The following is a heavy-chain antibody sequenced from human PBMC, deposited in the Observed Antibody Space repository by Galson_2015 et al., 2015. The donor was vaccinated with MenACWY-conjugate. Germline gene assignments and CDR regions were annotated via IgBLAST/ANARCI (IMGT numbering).Heavy chain of an antibody. CDR2: IKQDGSER. V-gene: IGHV3-7*03. J-gene: IGHJ6*02. CDR1: GFIFSNSW. D-gene: IGHD4-17*01. CDR3: ARGTVNALGTKYYGMDV. Sequence: SLRLSCAASGFIFSNSWMDWVRQAPGKGLEWVGNIKQDGSERYYVESVKGRFIISRDSAKNSLYLQMNSLRAEDTAIYYCARGTVNALGTKYYGMDVWGQGTTVTVSS.